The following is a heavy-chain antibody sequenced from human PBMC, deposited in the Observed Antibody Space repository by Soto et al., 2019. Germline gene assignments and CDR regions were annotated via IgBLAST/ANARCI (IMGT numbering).Heavy chain of an antibody. Sequence: QVQLVESGGGVVQPGRSLRLSCAASGFTFSHYAMHWVRQAPGKGLEWVALMSYDGSNEYYAESVKGRFTIARDNSKNTRYLQMNSLRAEDTAVYYGAKDGSHNFDDWGQGTLVTVSS. CDR1: GFTFSHYA. J-gene: IGHJ4*02. D-gene: IGHD6-13*01. V-gene: IGHV3-30*18. CDR2: MSYDGSNE. CDR3: AKDGSHNFDD.